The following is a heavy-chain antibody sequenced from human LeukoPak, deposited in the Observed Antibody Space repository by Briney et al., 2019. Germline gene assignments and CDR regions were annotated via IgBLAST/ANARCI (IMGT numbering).Heavy chain of an antibody. Sequence: PSETLSLTCTVSGGSTSSYYWSWIRQPPGKGLEWIGYIYYSGSTNYNPSLKSRVTISVDTSKNQFSLKLSSVTAADTAVYYCARGAYVSSGWHHEVFDYWGQGTLVTVSS. V-gene: IGHV4-59*01. CDR3: ARGAYVSSGWHHEVFDY. J-gene: IGHJ4*02. D-gene: IGHD6-19*01. CDR2: IYYSGST. CDR1: GGSTSSYY.